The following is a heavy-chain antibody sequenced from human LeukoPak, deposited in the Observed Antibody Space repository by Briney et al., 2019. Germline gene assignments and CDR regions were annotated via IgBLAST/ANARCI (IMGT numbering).Heavy chain of an antibody. V-gene: IGHV3-30-3*01. Sequence: GGSLRLSCAASGFTFSSYAMHWVRQAPGKGLEWVAVISYDGSNKYYADSVKGRFTISRDNSKNTLYLQMNSLRAEDTAVYYCTRVAVAGTGEYYYYYYGMDVWGQGTTVTVSS. D-gene: IGHD6-19*01. CDR3: TRVAVAGTGEYYYYYYGMDV. CDR2: ISYDGSNK. CDR1: GFTFSSYA. J-gene: IGHJ6*02.